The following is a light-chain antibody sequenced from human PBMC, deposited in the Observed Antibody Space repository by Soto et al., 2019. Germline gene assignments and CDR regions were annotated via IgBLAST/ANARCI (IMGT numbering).Light chain of an antibody. CDR3: SSYGGV. J-gene: IGLJ1*01. V-gene: IGLV2-8*01. CDR2: EVS. Sequence: QSALTQPPSASGSPGQSVTISCTGTSSDVGGYNYVSWYQQHPGKAPKLMIYEVSKRPSGVPDRFSGSKSGNTASLTVSGLEADDEADYYCSSYGGVFGTGTKVTVL. CDR1: SSDVGGYNY.